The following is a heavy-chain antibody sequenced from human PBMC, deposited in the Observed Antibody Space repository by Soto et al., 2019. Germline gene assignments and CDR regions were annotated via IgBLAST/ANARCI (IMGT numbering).Heavy chain of an antibody. CDR2: INSDGSST. V-gene: IGHV3-74*01. CDR1: GFTFSSYW. D-gene: IGHD2-2*01. Sequence: GGSLRLSCAASGFTFSSYWMHWVRQAPGKGLVRVSRINSDGSSTSYADSVKGRFTISRDNAKNTLYLQMNSLRAEDTAVYYCAREGRGVVVPGGMDVWGQGTTVTVSS. CDR3: AREGRGVVVPGGMDV. J-gene: IGHJ6*02.